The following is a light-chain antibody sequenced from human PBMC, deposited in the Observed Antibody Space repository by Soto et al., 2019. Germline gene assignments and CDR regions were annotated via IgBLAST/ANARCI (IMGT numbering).Light chain of an antibody. Sequence: EIVMTQSPDTLSVSPGERATLPCKASQRISRKVGWYQHKPGQAPRLLIYGASTRATGVPPRFSGSGSGTEFTLTISSLQSEDFAVYYCQQYNIWSSITFGQGTRLEIK. CDR2: GAS. CDR3: QQYNIWSSIT. V-gene: IGKV3-15*01. CDR1: QRISRK. J-gene: IGKJ5*01.